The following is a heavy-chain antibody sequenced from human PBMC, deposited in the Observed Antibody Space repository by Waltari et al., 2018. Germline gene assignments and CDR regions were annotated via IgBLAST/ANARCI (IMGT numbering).Heavy chain of an antibody. D-gene: IGHD6-19*01. CDR1: GCSISSYY. CDR3: ARAPLRAVAGTGLDAFDI. V-gene: IGHV4-59*01. CDR2: IYYSGST. Sequence: QVQLQESGPGLVKPSETLSLTCTVSGCSISSYYWRWIRQPPGKGLEWIGYIYYSGSTNYNPSLKSRVTISVDTSKNQFSLKLSSVTAADTAVYYCARAPLRAVAGTGLDAFDIWGQGTMVTVSS. J-gene: IGHJ3*02.